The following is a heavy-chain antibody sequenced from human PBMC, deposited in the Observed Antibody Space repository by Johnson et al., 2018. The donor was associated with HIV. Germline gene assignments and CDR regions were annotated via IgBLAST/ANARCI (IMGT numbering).Heavy chain of an antibody. CDR3: ARGIDSSSVSARGYAFDI. V-gene: IGHV3-30*04. D-gene: IGHD6-13*01. Sequence: VQVVESGGGLVQPGGSLRLSCAASGFTFSSYSMHWVRQAPGKGLEWVAVISYDGSNKYYADSVKGRFTISRDNSKNTLYLQMNSLRAEDTAVYYCARGIDSSSVSARGYAFDIWGQGTMVTVSS. CDR1: GFTFSSYS. CDR2: ISYDGSNK. J-gene: IGHJ3*02.